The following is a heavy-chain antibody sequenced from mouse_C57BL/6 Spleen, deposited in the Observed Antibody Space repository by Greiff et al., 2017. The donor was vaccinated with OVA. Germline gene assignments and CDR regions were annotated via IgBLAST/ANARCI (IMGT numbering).Heavy chain of an antibody. V-gene: IGHV1-63*01. CDR2: IYPGGGYT. CDR1: GYTFTNYW. CDR3: ARSGSGSLYYARDY. Sequence: QVQLQQSGAELVRPGTSVKMSCKASGYTFTNYWIGWAKQRPGNGLEWIGDIYPGGGYTNYNEKFKGKATLTADKSSSTAYMQFSSLTSEDSAIYYCARSGSGSLYYARDYWGQGTSVTVSS. J-gene: IGHJ4*01. D-gene: IGHD3-2*02.